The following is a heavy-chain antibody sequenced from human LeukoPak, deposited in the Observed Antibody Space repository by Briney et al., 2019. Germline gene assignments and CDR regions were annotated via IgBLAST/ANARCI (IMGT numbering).Heavy chain of an antibody. D-gene: IGHD1-14*01. J-gene: IGHJ4*02. CDR2: IYYSGST. CDR3: AREVTSTGPVSY. V-gene: IGHV4-59*01. Sequence: SETLSLTCTVSGGSISSYYWSWIRQPPGKGLEWIGYIYYSGSTNYNPSLKSRVTISVDTSKNQFSLKLSSVTAADTAVYYCAREVTSTGPVSYWGQGTLVTVPS. CDR1: GGSISSYY.